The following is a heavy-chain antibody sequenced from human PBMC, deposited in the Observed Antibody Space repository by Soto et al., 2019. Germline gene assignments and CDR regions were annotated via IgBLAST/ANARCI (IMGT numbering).Heavy chain of an antibody. D-gene: IGHD5-12*01. CDR1: GFTFSSYA. J-gene: IGHJ6*02. Sequence: GGSLRLSCAASGFTFSSYAMSWVRQAPGKGLEWVSAISGSGGSTYYADSVKGRFTISRDNSKNTLYLQMNSLRAEDTAVYYCAKDLRPLYYYYYGMDVWGQGTTVTVSS. CDR2: ISGSGGST. CDR3: AKDLRPLYYYYYGMDV. V-gene: IGHV3-23*01.